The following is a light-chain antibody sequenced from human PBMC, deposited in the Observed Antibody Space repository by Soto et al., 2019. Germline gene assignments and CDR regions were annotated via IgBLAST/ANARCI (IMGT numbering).Light chain of an antibody. Sequence: IQMTQSPSSLSASVGDRVTITCRASQRITTYLNWYQQKPGKAPKLLLSTAGTLQGGVPSRFSGSESGTDFTLTITTLQPEDFATYFCQQSYSTPYTFGQGTKREIK. CDR2: TAG. CDR1: QRITTY. J-gene: IGKJ2*01. V-gene: IGKV1-39*01. CDR3: QQSYSTPYT.